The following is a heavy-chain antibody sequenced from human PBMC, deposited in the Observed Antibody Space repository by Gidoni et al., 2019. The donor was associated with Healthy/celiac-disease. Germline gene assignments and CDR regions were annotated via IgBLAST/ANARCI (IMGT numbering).Heavy chain of an antibody. CDR1: GFTFSSYA. D-gene: IGHD3-22*01. Sequence: QVQLVESGGGVVQPGRSLRPSCAASGFTFSSYALHWVRQAPGKGLEWVAVISYDGSNKYYADSVKGRFTISRDNSKNTLYLQMNSLRAEDTAVYYCARDLLKNYYYDSSGYPNYWGQGTLVTVSS. J-gene: IGHJ4*02. CDR3: ARDLLKNYYYDSSGYPNY. V-gene: IGHV3-30*01. CDR2: ISYDGSNK.